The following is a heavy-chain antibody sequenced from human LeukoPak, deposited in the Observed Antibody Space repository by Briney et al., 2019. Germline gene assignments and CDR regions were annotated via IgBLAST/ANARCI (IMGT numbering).Heavy chain of an antibody. CDR2: IYSSGST. V-gene: IGHV4-4*07. CDR1: GGSISPFH. J-gene: IGHJ4*02. CDR3: ARKDGDS. Sequence: WETLSRTCTISGGSISPFHGTWFRQPAGKTLEWIGLIYSSGSTLLNPSLKTRVAMSLDLTKNQLSLRLTSLTAADTALYYCARKDGDSWGQGTLVTVSS.